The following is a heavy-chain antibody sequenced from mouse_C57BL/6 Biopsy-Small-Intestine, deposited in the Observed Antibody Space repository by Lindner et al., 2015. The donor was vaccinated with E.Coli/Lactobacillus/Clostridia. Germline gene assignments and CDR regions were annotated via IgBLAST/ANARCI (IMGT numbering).Heavy chain of an antibody. J-gene: IGHJ4*01. CDR2: ISSGSSTI. Sequence: VQLQESGGGLVKPGGSLKLSCAASGFTFSDYGMHWVRQAPEKGLEFIAYISSGSSTIYYADSLKGRFTISRDNAKNTLFLQMTSLRSEDTAMYYCARPHYYSMDYWGQGTSVTVSS. CDR1: GFTFSDYG. V-gene: IGHV5-17*01. CDR3: ARPHYYSMDY.